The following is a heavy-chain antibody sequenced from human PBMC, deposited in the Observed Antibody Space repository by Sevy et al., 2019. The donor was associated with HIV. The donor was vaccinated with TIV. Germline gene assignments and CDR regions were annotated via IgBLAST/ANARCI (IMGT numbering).Heavy chain of an antibody. J-gene: IGHJ4*02. CDR3: ARDRRNYAGQYFGY. V-gene: IGHV3-11*06. CDR1: GFTFSDFY. CDR2: ISSGSTYT. D-gene: IGHD1-7*01. Sequence: WGSLRLSCEVSGFTFSDFYMSWIRQAPGKGLEWVSDISSGSTYTKSAYSVKGRFTISRDNAKNSLYLQMNSLRVEDTAVYYCARDRRNYAGQYFGYWGQGTLVTVSS.